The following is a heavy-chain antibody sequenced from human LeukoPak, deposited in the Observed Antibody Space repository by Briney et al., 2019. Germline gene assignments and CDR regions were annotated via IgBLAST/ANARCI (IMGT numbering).Heavy chain of an antibody. CDR2: ISGSGGNT. CDR1: GFTFSSYG. D-gene: IGHD3-22*01. Sequence: GRSLRLSCAASGFTFSSYGMHWVRQAPGKGLEWVSAISGSGGNTYYADSVKGRFTISRDNSKNTLYLHMNSLRAEDTAVYYCAKDKVGWYDSSGYSLFDYWGQGTLVTVSS. V-gene: IGHV3-23*01. CDR3: AKDKVGWYDSSGYSLFDY. J-gene: IGHJ4*02.